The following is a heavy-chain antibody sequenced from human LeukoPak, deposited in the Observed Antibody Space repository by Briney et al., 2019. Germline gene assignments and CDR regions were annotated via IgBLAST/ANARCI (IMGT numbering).Heavy chain of an antibody. D-gene: IGHD1-26*01. J-gene: IGHJ6*03. CDR2: ISSSSSTI. CDR3: ARESIVGATTLHYYYYMDV. V-gene: IGHV3-48*04. CDR1: GFTFSSYS. Sequence: GGSLRLSCAASGFTFSSYSMNWVRQAPGKGLEWVSYISSSSSTIYYADSVKGRFTISRDNAKNSLYLQMNSLGAEDTAVYYCARESIVGATTLHYYYYMDVWGKGTTVTVSS.